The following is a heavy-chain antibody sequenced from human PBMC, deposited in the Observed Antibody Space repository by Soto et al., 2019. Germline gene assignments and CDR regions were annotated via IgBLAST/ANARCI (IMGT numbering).Heavy chain of an antibody. CDR3: ARGDSSSLYYYYGVDV. D-gene: IGHD6-6*01. J-gene: IGHJ6*02. CDR1: GGSFSGYY. V-gene: IGHV4-34*01. Sequence: KPSETLSLTCAVYGGSFSGYYWSWIRQPPGKGLEWVGEINHSGSTNYNPSLKSRVTISVDTSKNQFSLKLSSVTAADTAVYYCARGDSSSLYYYYGVDVWGQGTTVTVSS. CDR2: INHSGST.